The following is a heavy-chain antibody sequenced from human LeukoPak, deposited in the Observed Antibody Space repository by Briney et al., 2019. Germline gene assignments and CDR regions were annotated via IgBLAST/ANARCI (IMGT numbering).Heavy chain of an antibody. CDR3: TTRTVGGYSYGPRVEDY. CDR1: GFTFSNAW. CDR2: IKSKTDGGTT. Sequence: PGGSLRLSCAASGFTFSNAWMSWVRQAPGKGLEWVGRIKSKTDGGTTDYAAPVKGRFTISRDDSKNTLYLQMNSLKTEDTAVYYCTTRTVGGYSYGPRVEDYWGQGTLVTVSS. D-gene: IGHD5-18*01. J-gene: IGHJ4*02. V-gene: IGHV3-15*01.